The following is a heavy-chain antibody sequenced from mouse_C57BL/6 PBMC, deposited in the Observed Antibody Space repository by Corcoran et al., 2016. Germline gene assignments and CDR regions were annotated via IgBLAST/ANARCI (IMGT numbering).Heavy chain of an antibody. D-gene: IGHD2-5*01. CDR1: GYSITSGYY. CDR3: ASYSNFDY. Sequence: DVQLQESGPGLVKPSQSLSLTCSVTGYSITSGYYWNWIRQFQGNKLEWMGYISYDGSNKYNPSLKTRISITRDTSKNQFFLKLSSVTTEDTATYYCASYSNFDYWGQGTTLTVSS. V-gene: IGHV3-6*01. CDR2: ISYDGSN. J-gene: IGHJ2*01.